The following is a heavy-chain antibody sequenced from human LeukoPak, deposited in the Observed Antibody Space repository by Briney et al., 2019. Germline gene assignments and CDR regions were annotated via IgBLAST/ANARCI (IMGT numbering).Heavy chain of an antibody. CDR1: GGSISSSSYY. D-gene: IGHD2-15*01. CDR2: IYYSGST. V-gene: IGHV4-39*01. CDR3: ARHAPRRGGGILNWFDP. Sequence: PSETLSLTCTVSGGSISSSSYYWGWIRQPPGKGLEWIGSIYYSGSTYYNPSLKSRVTISVDTSKNQFSLKLSSVTTADTAVYYCARHAPRRGGGILNWFDPCGQGTLVTVSS. J-gene: IGHJ5*02.